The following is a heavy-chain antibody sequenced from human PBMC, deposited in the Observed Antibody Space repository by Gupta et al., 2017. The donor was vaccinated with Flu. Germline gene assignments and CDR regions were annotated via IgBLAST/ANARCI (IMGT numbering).Heavy chain of an antibody. CDR3: ARDGAMTLDY. V-gene: IGHV3-21*01. D-gene: IGHD2-2*01. CDR2: ISSSSSYI. J-gene: IGHJ4*02. Sequence: QAPGKGLEWVSSISSSSSYIYYADSVKGRFTISRDNAKNSLYLQMNSLRAEDTAVYYCARDGAMTLDYWGQGTLVTVSS.